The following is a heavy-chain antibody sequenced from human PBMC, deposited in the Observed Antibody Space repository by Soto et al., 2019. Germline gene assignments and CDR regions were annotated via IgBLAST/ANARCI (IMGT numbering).Heavy chain of an antibody. V-gene: IGHV4-34*01. CDR1: GGSFSGYY. Sequence: PSETLSLTCAVYGGSFSGYYWSWIRQPPGKGLEWIGEINHSGSTNYNPSLKSRVTISVDTSKNQFSLKLSSVTAADTAVYYCARPIAVAGTVWFDPWGQGTLVTVAS. CDR2: INHSGST. CDR3: ARPIAVAGTVWFDP. J-gene: IGHJ5*02. D-gene: IGHD6-19*01.